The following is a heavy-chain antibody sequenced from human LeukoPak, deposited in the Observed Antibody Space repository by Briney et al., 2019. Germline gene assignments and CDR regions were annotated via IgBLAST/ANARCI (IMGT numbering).Heavy chain of an antibody. CDR1: GYTFTSYG. Sequence: ASVKVSCKASGYTFTSYGISWVRQAPGQGLEWMGWISAYNGNTNYAQKLQGRVTMTTDTPTSTAYMELRSLRSEDTAVYYCAREQGYCSSTSCYPPGDAFDIWGQGTMVTVSS. J-gene: IGHJ3*02. D-gene: IGHD2-2*01. CDR2: ISAYNGNT. V-gene: IGHV1-18*01. CDR3: AREQGYCSSTSCYPPGDAFDI.